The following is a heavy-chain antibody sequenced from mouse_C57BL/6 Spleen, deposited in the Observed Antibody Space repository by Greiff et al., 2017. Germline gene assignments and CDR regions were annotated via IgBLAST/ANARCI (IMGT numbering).Heavy chain of an antibody. V-gene: IGHV3-6*01. CDR3: ARDQLGGFAY. J-gene: IGHJ3*01. CDR2: ISYDGSN. D-gene: IGHD4-1*02. CDR1: GYSITSGYY. Sequence: ESGPGLVKPSQSLSLTCSVTGYSITSGYYWNWIRQFPGNKLEWMGYISYDGSNNYNPSVKNRISITRDTSKNQFFLKLNSVTTEDTATYYCARDQLGGFAYWGQGTLVTVSA.